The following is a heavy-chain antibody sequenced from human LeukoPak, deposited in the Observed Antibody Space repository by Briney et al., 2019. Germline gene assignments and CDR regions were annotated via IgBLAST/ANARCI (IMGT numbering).Heavy chain of an antibody. Sequence: ASVKVSCKASGYTFTSYAMHWVRQAPGQRLEWMGWINAGNGNTKYSQKIQGRVTITRDTSASTAYMELSSLRSEDTAVYYCARDTDLPPSYGYAPGYFDLWGRGTLVTVSS. CDR1: GYTFTSYA. J-gene: IGHJ2*01. CDR3: ARDTDLPPSYGYAPGYFDL. V-gene: IGHV1-3*01. CDR2: INAGNGNT. D-gene: IGHD5-18*01.